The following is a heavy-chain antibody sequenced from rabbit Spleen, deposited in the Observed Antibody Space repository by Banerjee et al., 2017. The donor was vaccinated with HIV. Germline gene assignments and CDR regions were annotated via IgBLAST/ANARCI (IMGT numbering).Heavy chain of an antibody. V-gene: IGHV1S45*01. CDR3: ARDLTDVIGWNFGW. CDR1: GVSFSDKDV. CDR2: IDAGSSDFT. D-gene: IGHD1-1*01. Sequence: EQLEESGGGLVKPEGSLTLTCKASGVSFSDKDVMCWVRQAPGKGLEWIACIDAGSSDFTYHASWAKGRFTISKTSSTTVTLQATTLTAADTATYFCARDLTDVIGWNFGWWGQGTLVTVS. J-gene: IGHJ4*01.